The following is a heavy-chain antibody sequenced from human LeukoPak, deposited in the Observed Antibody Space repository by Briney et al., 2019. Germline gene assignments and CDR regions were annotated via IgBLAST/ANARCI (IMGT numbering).Heavy chain of an antibody. V-gene: IGHV3-53*01. D-gene: IGHD5-24*01. Sequence: PGGSLRLSWAVSGFSFTNNYMSWVRQAPGKGLESVSVFYVGGATYYADSVKGRFTISRDNSENTLYIQMKSLRAEDTDVYYSARGDGYNFFDYWGQGTLVTVSS. J-gene: IGHJ4*02. CDR3: ARGDGYNFFDY. CDR2: FYVGGAT. CDR1: GFSFTNNY.